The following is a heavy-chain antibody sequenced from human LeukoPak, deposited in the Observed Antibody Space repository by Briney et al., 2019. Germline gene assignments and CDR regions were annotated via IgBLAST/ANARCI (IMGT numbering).Heavy chain of an antibody. Sequence: TGGSLRLSCAASGFTFSSYGMSWVRQAPGKGLEWVSAISGSGGSTYYADSVKGRFTISRDNSKNTLYLQMNSLRAEDTAVYYCAKETGYSSGWLDAFDIWGQGTMVTVSS. V-gene: IGHV3-23*01. D-gene: IGHD6-19*01. CDR2: ISGSGGST. CDR1: GFTFSSYG. CDR3: AKETGYSSGWLDAFDI. J-gene: IGHJ3*02.